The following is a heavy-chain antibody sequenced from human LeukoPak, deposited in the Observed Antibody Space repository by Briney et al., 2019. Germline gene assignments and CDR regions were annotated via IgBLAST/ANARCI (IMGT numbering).Heavy chain of an antibody. CDR2: IRSKENSFST. D-gene: IGHD3-16*01. J-gene: IGHJ4*02. V-gene: IGHV3-73*01. CDR1: GFIFSDSA. CDR3: TRHELGEPGDY. Sequence: PGGSLKLSCAASGFIFSDSAIHWVRQASGKGLEWVGRIRSKENSFSTAYGASVQGRFTISRDDSKNTEYLQMNSLKIEDTALYYCTRHELGEPGDYWGQGTLVTVSS.